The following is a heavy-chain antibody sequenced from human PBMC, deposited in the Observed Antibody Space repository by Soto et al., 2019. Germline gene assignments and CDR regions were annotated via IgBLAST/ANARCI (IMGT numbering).Heavy chain of an antibody. CDR3: ARESRDYDFWSGYYYYGMDV. Sequence: PSETLSLTCTVSGGYISRGGYYWSWSRQHPGKGREWIGYIYYSGSTYYNPSLKSRVTISVDTSKNQFSLKLSSVTAADTAVYYCARESRDYDFWSGYYYYGMDVWGQGTTVTVSS. V-gene: IGHV4-31*03. J-gene: IGHJ6*02. CDR1: GGYISRGGYY. CDR2: IYYSGST. D-gene: IGHD3-3*01.